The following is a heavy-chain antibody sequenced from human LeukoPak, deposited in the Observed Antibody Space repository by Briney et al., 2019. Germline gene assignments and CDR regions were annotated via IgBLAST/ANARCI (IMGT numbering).Heavy chain of an antibody. CDR2: ISGSGGSA. V-gene: IGHV3-23*01. D-gene: IGHD3-10*02. CDR3: AELGITMIGGV. J-gene: IGHJ6*04. Sequence: GGSLRLSCAASGFTFSSYGMSWVRQAPGKGLEWVSAISGSGGSAYYADSVKGRFTISRDNSENSLYLQMNSLRAEDTAVYYCAELGITMIGGVWGKGTTVTISS. CDR1: GFTFSSYG.